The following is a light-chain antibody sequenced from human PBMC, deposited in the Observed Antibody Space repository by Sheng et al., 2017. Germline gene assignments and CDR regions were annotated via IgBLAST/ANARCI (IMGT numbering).Light chain of an antibody. CDR2: GPS. CDR1: QSVSSN. CDR3: QQYDSWPYT. Sequence: EIVMTQSPATLSVSPGERATLSCRASQSVSSNLAWHQQKPGQAPTLLMSGPSTRATGIPARFSGSGSGTEFTLTISSLQSEDFAVYYCQQYDSWPYTFGQGTKLEI. J-gene: IGKJ2*01. V-gene: IGKV3-15*01.